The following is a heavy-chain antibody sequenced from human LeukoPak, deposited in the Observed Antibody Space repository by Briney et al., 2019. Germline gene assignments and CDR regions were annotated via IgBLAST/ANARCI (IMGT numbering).Heavy chain of an antibody. CDR1: GFTFDDYA. D-gene: IGHD5-18*01. CDR3: AKDIGSYGPQATYYMDV. CDR2: ISWNSGSI. Sequence: GRSLRLSCTASGFTFDDYAMHWVRQAPGKGLEWVSGISWNSGSIGYADSVKGRFTISRDNAKNSLYLQMNSLRAEDTALYYCAKDIGSYGPQATYYMDVWGKGTTVTVSS. V-gene: IGHV3-9*01. J-gene: IGHJ6*03.